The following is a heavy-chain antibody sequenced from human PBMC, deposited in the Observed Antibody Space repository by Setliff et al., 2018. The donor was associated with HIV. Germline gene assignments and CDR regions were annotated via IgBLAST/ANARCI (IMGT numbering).Heavy chain of an antibody. CDR3: AAHLAITVIGHWFFSL. CDR2: INHSGST. D-gene: IGHD4-17*01. V-gene: IGHV4-34*01. J-gene: IGHJ2*01. CDR1: GGSFGAYY. Sequence: SETLSLTCAVYGGSFGAYYWSWIRQPPGKGLEWIGEINHSGSTNYNPSLKSRVTISVDTSKNQFSLKLSSVTAADTAVYYCAAHLAITVIGHWFFSLWGRGTLVTVSS.